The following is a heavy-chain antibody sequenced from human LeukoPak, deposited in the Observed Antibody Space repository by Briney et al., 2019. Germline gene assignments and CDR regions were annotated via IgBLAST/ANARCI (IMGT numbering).Heavy chain of an antibody. Sequence: RSSETLSLTCSVYGGSFSGFYWNWIRQPPGKGLEWIGEINHSGSTHYSPSLKSRLSISVDPSKNQFSLKLSSVTAADTAVYYCARGGGYCTNNVCPPWFDPWGQGALVTVSS. CDR2: INHSGST. D-gene: IGHD2-8*01. CDR1: GGSFSGFY. CDR3: ARGGGYCTNNVCPPWFDP. V-gene: IGHV4-34*01. J-gene: IGHJ5*02.